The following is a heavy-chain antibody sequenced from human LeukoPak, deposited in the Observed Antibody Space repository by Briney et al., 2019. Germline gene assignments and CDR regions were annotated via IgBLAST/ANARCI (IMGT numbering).Heavy chain of an antibody. J-gene: IGHJ4*02. CDR1: GGSFSGYY. D-gene: IGHD1-1*01. CDR2: INHSGST. Sequence: SETLSLTCAVYGGSFSGYYWSWIRQPPGKGLEWIGEINHSGSTNYNPSLKSRVTISVDTSKNQFSLKLGSVTAADTAVYYCARGAGAMASDYWGQGTLVTVSS. CDR3: ARGAGAMASDY. V-gene: IGHV4-34*01.